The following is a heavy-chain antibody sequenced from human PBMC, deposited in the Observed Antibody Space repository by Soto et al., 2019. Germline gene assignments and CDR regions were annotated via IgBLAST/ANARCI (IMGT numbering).Heavy chain of an antibody. Sequence: PGGSLRLSCSASGFTFNNYAMNWVRQAPGKGLEFVSAISPNGVDTYYADSVKGRFTISRDNSKNTLYLQVSTLRPEDTAVYYCARSRSWFSDFWGQGTLVTVSS. CDR3: ARSRSWFSDF. CDR2: ISPNGVDT. V-gene: IGHV3-64D*06. D-gene: IGHD6-13*01. CDR1: GFTFNNYA. J-gene: IGHJ4*02.